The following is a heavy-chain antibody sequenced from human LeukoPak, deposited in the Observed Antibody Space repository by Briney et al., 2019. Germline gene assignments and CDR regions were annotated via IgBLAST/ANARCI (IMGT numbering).Heavy chain of an antibody. CDR1: GFTFSSYA. CDR2: ISSNGGST. CDR3: ARGKADSYGYEDRIRPLDY. V-gene: IGHV3-64*01. J-gene: IGHJ4*02. D-gene: IGHD5-18*01. Sequence: PGGSLRLSCAASGFTFSSYAMHWVRQAPGKGLEYVSAISSNGGSTYYANSVKGRFTISRDNSKNTLYLQMGSLRAEDMAVYYCARGKADSYGYEDRIRPLDYWGQGTLVTVSS.